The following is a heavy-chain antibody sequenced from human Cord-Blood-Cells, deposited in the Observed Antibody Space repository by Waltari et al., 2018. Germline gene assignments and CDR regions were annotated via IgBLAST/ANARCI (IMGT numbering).Heavy chain of an antibody. Sequence: EVQLVESGGGLVQPGGSLRLSCAASGFTFSSYEMNWVRQAPGKRLGLGSYISSRVSTRYYADSLKCRFTSSRDNAKNSLYLQMNSLRAEDTAVYYCASRDVYSGYDDYWGQGTLVTVSS. CDR2: ISSRVSTR. J-gene: IGHJ4*02. CDR3: ASRDVYSGYDDY. CDR1: GFTFSSYE. D-gene: IGHD5-12*01. V-gene: IGHV3-48*03.